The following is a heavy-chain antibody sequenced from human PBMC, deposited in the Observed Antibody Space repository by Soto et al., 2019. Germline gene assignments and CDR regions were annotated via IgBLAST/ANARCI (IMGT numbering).Heavy chain of an antibody. V-gene: IGHV4-4*02. CDR3: ARKNDFSRGSFYYSGLDV. Sequence: SETLSLTCAVSGGSISDTNFWSWVRQPPGKGLEWIGEIYHTGATNQNPSLKRRLTISVDRSKNQFSLKLSSVTAADTAVYYCARKNDFSRGSFYYSGLDVWGHGTTVTVSS. D-gene: IGHD3-3*01. CDR1: GGSISDTNF. J-gene: IGHJ6*02. CDR2: IYHTGAT.